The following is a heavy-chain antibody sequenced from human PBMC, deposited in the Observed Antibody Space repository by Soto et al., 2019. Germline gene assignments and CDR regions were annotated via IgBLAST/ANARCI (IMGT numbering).Heavy chain of an antibody. J-gene: IGHJ3*02. CDR1: GFTFSNYA. CDR3: AREADPVGVNDAFDT. CDR2: ISHDGTNK. D-gene: IGHD1-26*01. Sequence: QVQLVESGGGVVQPGGSLRLSCGASGFTFSNYAIHWARQAPGRGLEWVALISHDGTNKHYADSVKVRFTISRDMLKNTVYLQMHRLKPDDTAVFYCAREADPVGVNDAFDTWGQGRMVTVSS. V-gene: IGHV3-30-3*01.